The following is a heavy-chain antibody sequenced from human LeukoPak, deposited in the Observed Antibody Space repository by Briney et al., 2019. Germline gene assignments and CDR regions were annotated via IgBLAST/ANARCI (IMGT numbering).Heavy chain of an antibody. CDR1: GFTFSSYS. V-gene: IGHV3-21*01. D-gene: IGHD1-7*01. CDR3: ARDQKVELRPYYGMDV. CDR2: ISSSSSYI. J-gene: IGHJ6*02. Sequence: GGSLRLSCAASGFTFSSYSMNWVRQAPGKGLEWVSSISSSSSYIYYADSVKGRFTISRDNAKNSLYLQMNSLRAEDTAVYYCARDQKVELRPYYGMDVWGQGTTVTVSS.